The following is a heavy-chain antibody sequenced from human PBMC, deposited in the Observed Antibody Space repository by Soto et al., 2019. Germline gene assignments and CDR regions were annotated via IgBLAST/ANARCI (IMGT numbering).Heavy chain of an antibody. V-gene: IGHV1-3*01. J-gene: IGHJ6*02. CDR3: ARDTNVLCAYYRLYYCGMHF. CDR2: INAGNGNT. D-gene: IGHD3-22*01. CDR1: GYTFTSYG. Sequence: GDSVNGSWKASGYTFTSYGIHWVRQAPRQRLEWTGWINAGNGNTKYSEKFQGRVTITRDTSASTAYLELSSLRAEDTAVYYCARDTNVLCAYYRLYYCGMHFRGQATT.